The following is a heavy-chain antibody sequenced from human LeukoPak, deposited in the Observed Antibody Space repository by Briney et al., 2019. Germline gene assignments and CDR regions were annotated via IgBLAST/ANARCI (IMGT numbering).Heavy chain of an antibody. CDR3: ARAAHCSSTSCYGGFGDY. D-gene: IGHD2-2*01. CDR2: ISSNGGST. Sequence: PGGSLRLSCAASGFTSSDHYMDWVRQAPGKGLEYVSAISSNGGSTYYANSVKGRFTISRDNSKNTLYLQMGSLRAEDMAVYYCARAAHCSSTSCYGGFGDYWGQGTLVTVSS. V-gene: IGHV3-64*01. J-gene: IGHJ4*02. CDR1: GFTSSDHY.